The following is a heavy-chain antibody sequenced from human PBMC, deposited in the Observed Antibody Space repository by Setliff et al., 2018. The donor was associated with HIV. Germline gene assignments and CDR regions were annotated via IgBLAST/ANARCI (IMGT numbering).Heavy chain of an antibody. J-gene: IGHJ3*02. CDR3: VRGGGSYSGADVDN. Sequence: PGGSLRLSCATSGFTFSSYAMSWVRQAPGKGLEWVSAISGSGATRYANAVEGRFTVSKDNTENCLYLQLNGMRVDDMALNYCVRGGGSYSGADVDNWGQGTMVTVSS. V-gene: IGHV3-23*01. D-gene: IGHD1-26*01. CDR2: ISGSGAT. CDR1: GFTFSSYA.